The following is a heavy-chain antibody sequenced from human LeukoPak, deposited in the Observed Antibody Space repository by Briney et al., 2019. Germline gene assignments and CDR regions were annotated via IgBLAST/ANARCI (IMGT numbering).Heavy chain of an antibody. D-gene: IGHD2-15*01. V-gene: IGHV6-1*01. Sequence: SQTLSLTCAISGDSVSNNSAAWNWIRQSPSRGLEWLGRTYYRSKWYNDYAGSVKSRITIDPDTSKNQFFLQLNSVTPEDTAVYYCAEGVGGRPRSWGQGSLVTVSS. CDR3: AEGVGGRPRS. CDR2: TYYRSKWYN. CDR1: GDSVSNNSAA. J-gene: IGHJ5*02.